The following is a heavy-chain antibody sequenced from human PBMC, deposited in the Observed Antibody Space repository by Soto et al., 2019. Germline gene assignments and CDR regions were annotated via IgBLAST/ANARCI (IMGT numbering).Heavy chain of an antibody. V-gene: IGHV3-23*01. J-gene: IGHJ4*02. D-gene: IGHD5-12*01. CDR3: ARPLLGATILSGFDS. Sequence: GGSLRLSCAASGFTFSSYAMNWVRQAPGKGLEWVSGVSGSGGSTYYADSMKGRFTISRDNSKNTLYLQMNSLRAADTAVYFCARPLLGATILSGFDSWGRGILVTVSS. CDR1: GFTFSSYA. CDR2: VSGSGGST.